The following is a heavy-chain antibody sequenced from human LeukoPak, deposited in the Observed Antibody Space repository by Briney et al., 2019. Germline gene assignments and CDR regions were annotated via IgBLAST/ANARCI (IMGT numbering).Heavy chain of an antibody. CDR2: IYTSGST. CDR1: GGSLSSYY. Sequence: PSETLSLTCTVSGGSLSSYYGSWIRQPAGKGLAWIGRIYTSGSTNYNPSLKSRVTMSVDTSKNQFSLKLSSVTAADTAVYYCARLDYAVYYFDYWGQGTLVTVSS. V-gene: IGHV4-4*07. J-gene: IGHJ4*02. D-gene: IGHD3-16*01. CDR3: ARLDYAVYYFDY.